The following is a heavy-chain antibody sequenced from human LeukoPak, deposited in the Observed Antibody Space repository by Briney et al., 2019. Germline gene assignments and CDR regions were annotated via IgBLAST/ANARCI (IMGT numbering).Heavy chain of an antibody. J-gene: IGHJ6*02. CDR1: GFTFNSYS. CDR2: ISSSGFTI. Sequence: GGSLRLSCAASGFTFNSYSMNWVRQAPGKGLEWVSYISSSGFTIYYADSVKGRFTISRDNAKNSLYLQMNSLRAEDTAVFYCARDIAVATGYYYHYGMDVWGQGTTATVSS. D-gene: IGHD6-19*01. V-gene: IGHV3-48*01. CDR3: ARDIAVATGYYYHYGMDV.